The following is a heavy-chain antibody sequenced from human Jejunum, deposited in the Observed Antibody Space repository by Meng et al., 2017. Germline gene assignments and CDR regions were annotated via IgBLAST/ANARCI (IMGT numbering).Heavy chain of an antibody. J-gene: IGHJ5*02. Sequence: LRLSCTVSDGSISTDFHYWTWIRQHPGKGLEWIGYIHYSGGTYYNPSLESRITISTDTSKNQFSLKLTSVTAADTAVYYCARESATVTRILGSWGQGTLVTVSS. V-gene: IGHV4-31*03. CDR2: IHYSGGT. CDR3: ARESATVTRILGS. CDR1: DGSISTDFHY. D-gene: IGHD4-17*01.